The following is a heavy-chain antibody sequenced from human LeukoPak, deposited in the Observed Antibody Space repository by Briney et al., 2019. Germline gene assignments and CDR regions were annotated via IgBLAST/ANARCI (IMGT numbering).Heavy chain of an antibody. J-gene: IGHJ4*02. CDR1: GGSISSYY. D-gene: IGHD6-19*01. CDR2: IYYSGST. CDR3: ATSGWYLLPGVY. Sequence: KASETLSLTCTVSGGSISSYYWGWIRQPPGKGLEWIGSIYYSGSTYYNPSLESRVTISVDTSKNQFSLKLSSVTAADTAVYYCATSGWYLLPGVYWGQGTLVTVSS. V-gene: IGHV4-39*01.